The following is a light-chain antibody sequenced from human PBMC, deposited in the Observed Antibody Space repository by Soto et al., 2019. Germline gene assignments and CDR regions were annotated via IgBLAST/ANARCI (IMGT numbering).Light chain of an antibody. V-gene: IGLV2-14*01. CDR1: SSDVGGYYS. Sequence: QSALTQPASVSGSPGQSITISCTGTSSDVGGYYSVSWYQQHPGKATKLMIYDVTNRPSGVSNRFSGSKSGNTASLTISGLQAEDEADYYCSSYTSSSTDVFGTGTKLTVL. J-gene: IGLJ1*01. CDR3: SSYTSSSTDV. CDR2: DVT.